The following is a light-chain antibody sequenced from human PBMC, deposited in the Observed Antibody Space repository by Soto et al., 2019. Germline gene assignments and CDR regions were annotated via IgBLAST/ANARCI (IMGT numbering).Light chain of an antibody. CDR3: QQYAKSPLT. Sequence: DIVLTQSPGTLSLSPGERATLSCRASQTVSSRSLAWYQQKPGQAPRLLIYGALSRATGIPDRFSGSGSGTDFTLTISRLEPEDFALYYCQQYAKSPLTFGGGTKVDSK. J-gene: IGKJ4*01. CDR1: QTVSSRS. V-gene: IGKV3-20*01. CDR2: GAL.